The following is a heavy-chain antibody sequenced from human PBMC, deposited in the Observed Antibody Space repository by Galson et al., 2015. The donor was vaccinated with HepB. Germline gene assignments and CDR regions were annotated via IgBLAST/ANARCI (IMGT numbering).Heavy chain of an antibody. Sequence: SLRLSCAASGFTFSSYAMHWVRQAPGKGLEYVSAISSNGGSTYYANSVKGRFTISRDNSKNTLYLQMGSLRAEDMAVYYCAREEDIVVVPAAIPGGMDVWGQGTTVTVSS. CDR3: AREEDIVVVPAAIPGGMDV. CDR1: GFTFSSYA. CDR2: ISSNGGST. J-gene: IGHJ6*02. D-gene: IGHD2-2*01. V-gene: IGHV3-64*01.